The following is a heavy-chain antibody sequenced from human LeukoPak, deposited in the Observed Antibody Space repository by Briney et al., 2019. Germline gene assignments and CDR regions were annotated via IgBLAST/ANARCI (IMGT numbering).Heavy chain of an antibody. CDR1: GFTVSSNY. J-gene: IGHJ4*02. Sequence: GGSLRLSCAASGFTVSSNYMSWVRQAPGMGLEWVSVIYSGGSAYYADSVKGRFTISRDNSKNTLYLQMNSLRAEDTAVYYCARDRRDYSSGVDWGQGTLFTVSS. V-gene: IGHV3-53*01. CDR2: IYSGGSA. CDR3: ARDRRDYSSGVD. D-gene: IGHD6-25*01.